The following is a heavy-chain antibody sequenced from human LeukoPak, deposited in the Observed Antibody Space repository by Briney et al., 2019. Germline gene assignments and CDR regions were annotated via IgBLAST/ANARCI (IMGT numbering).Heavy chain of an antibody. J-gene: IGHJ4*02. CDR2: IRSDGSSK. Sequence: GGSLRLSCAASGFTFSSYGMHWVRQAPGKGLEWVAFIRSDGSSKYYAHSVKGRLTISRDNSKLYLQMNSLRAEDTAVYYCAKKGYSNGWRDSYYFDCWGQGTLVTVSS. CDR1: GFTFSSYG. V-gene: IGHV3-30*02. D-gene: IGHD6-19*01. CDR3: AKKGYSNGWRDSYYFDC.